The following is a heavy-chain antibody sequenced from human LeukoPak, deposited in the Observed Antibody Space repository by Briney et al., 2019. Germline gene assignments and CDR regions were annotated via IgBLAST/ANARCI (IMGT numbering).Heavy chain of an antibody. CDR2: IHYSGST. CDR3: ARGYRHGDYGMDV. J-gene: IGHJ6*02. V-gene: IGHV4-59*01. CDR1: GGSISSYY. D-gene: IGHD5-18*01. Sequence: SETLSLTCTVSGGSISSYYWNWIRQSPGKGLEWIGHIHYSGSTNYNPSLESRVTISVDTSKNQFSLKLRSVTAAGTAIYYCARGYRHGDYGMDVWDQGTTVTVSS.